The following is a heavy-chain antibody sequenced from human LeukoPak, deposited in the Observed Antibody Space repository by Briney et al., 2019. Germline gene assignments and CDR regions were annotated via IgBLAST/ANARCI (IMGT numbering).Heavy chain of an antibody. J-gene: IGHJ4*02. CDR1: GFTFSSYS. V-gene: IGHV3-48*04. CDR3: ARRMLGYCSSTSCYTKYFDY. CDR2: ISSSSSTI. D-gene: IGHD2-2*02. Sequence: GGSLRLSCAASGFTFSSYSMNWVRQAPGKGLEWVSYISSSSSTINYADSVKGRFTISRDNAKNSLYLQMNSLRAEDTAVYYCARRMLGYCSSTSCYTKYFDYWGQGTLVTVSS.